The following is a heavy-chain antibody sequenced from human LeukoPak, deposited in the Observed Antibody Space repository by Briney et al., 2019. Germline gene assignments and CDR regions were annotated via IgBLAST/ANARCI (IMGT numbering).Heavy chain of an antibody. Sequence: GASVKVSCKASGYTFTGYYMHWVRQAPGQGLEWMGWINPNSGGTNYAQKFQGRFTMTRDTSISTAYMELRRLRSEDTAIYYCAINWGSGWNKATDFWGQGTLVTVSS. CDR2: INPNSGGT. CDR1: GYTFTGYY. CDR3: AINWGSGWNKATDF. D-gene: IGHD6-19*01. J-gene: IGHJ4*02. V-gene: IGHV1-2*02.